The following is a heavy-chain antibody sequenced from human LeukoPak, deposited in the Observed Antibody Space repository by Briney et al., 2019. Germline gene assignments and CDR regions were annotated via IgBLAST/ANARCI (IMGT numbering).Heavy chain of an antibody. CDR2: ISSSSSYI. CDR3: ARDRYDILTGNDY. D-gene: IGHD3-9*01. Sequence: GGSLRLSCAASGFTFSSYSMNWVRQAPGKGLEWVSSISSSSSYIYYADSVKGRFTISRDNAKNSLYLQMNSLRAEDTAVYYCARDRYDILTGNDYWGQGTLVTVPS. V-gene: IGHV3-21*01. CDR1: GFTFSSYS. J-gene: IGHJ4*02.